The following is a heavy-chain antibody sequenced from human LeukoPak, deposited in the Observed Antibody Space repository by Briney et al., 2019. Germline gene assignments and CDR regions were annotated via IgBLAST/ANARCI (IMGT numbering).Heavy chain of an antibody. CDR3: ATLGQRYCSGGSCYTSGSSGY. CDR1: GFTFSSYA. Sequence: GGSLRLSCAASGFTFSSYAMSWVRQAPGKGLEWVSAISGSGGSTYYADPVKGRFTISRDNSKNTLYLQMNSLRAEDTAVYYCATLGQRYCSGGSCYTSGSSGYWGQGTLVTVSS. J-gene: IGHJ4*02. CDR2: ISGSGGST. V-gene: IGHV3-23*01. D-gene: IGHD2-15*01.